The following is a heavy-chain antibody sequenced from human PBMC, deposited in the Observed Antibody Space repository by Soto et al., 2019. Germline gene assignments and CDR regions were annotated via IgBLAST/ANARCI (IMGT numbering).Heavy chain of an antibody. V-gene: IGHV3-33*01. CDR1: GFTFSSYG. CDR3: ARDVMVSAMVMWYFDL. CDR2: IWYDGSNK. Sequence: QVQLVESGGGVVQPGRSLRLSCAASGFTFSSYGMHWVRQAPGKGLEWVAVIWYDGSNKYYADSVKGRFTISRDNSKNTQFLQMKSLRAEDTAVYYCARDVMVSAMVMWYFDLWGRGTLVTVSS. J-gene: IGHJ2*01. D-gene: IGHD2-21*02.